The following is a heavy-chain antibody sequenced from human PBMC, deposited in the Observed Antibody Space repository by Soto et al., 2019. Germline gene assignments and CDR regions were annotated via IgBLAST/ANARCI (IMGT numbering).Heavy chain of an antibody. V-gene: IGHV3-23*01. J-gene: IGHJ4*02. Sequence: GGSLRLSCAASGFTFSTYAMAWVRQAPGKGLEWVSGVSASGLNTDYADPVKGRFYISRDNSKNTVSLHMNSLRAEDTALYYCARDRKDSYYYDSSGGFDLPLDYWGQGTLVTVSS. CDR1: GFTFSTYA. CDR3: ARDRKDSYYYDSSGGFDLPLDY. CDR2: VSASGLNT. D-gene: IGHD3-22*01.